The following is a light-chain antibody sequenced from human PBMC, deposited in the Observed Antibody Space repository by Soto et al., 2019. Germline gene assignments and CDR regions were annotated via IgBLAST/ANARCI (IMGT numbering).Light chain of an antibody. CDR1: QDISNF. J-gene: IGKJ4*01. CDR2: DVS. V-gene: IGKV1-33*01. CDR3: QQYDKQPVT. Sequence: DIQMTQSPSSLSASVGDRVTITCQASQDISNFLNWYHQTAVKAPRLLIYDVSSLQPGVASRFSGSGSGTDFSLTINSLQPEDIGTFYCQQYDKQPVTFGGGTKVDIK.